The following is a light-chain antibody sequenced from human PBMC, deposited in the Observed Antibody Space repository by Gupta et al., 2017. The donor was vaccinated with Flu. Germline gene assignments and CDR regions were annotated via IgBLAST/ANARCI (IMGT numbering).Light chain of an antibody. CDR2: DAS. J-gene: IGKJ1*01. CDR1: QSIGSY. V-gene: IGKV3-11*01. Sequence: EIVLTQSPATLSLSPGERPSLSCRASQSIGSYLAWYQHKPGQAPRLLFYDASNRATGIPARFSGSGSGTDFTLTISSLEPEDFAVYSCQQWSNWQGTFGQGTKVEIK. CDR3: QQWSNWQGT.